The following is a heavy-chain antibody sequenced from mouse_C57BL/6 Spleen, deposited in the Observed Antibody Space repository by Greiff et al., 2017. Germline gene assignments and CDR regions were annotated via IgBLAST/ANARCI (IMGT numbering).Heavy chain of an antibody. CDR3: AREGGSSWTYYFDY. Sequence: QVQLQQPGAELVKPGASVKLSCKASGYTFTSYWMHWVKQRPGRGLEWIGRIEPNSGGTKYNEKFKSKATLTVDKPSSTAYMQLSSLTSEDSAVYYCAREGGSSWTYYFDYWGQGTTLTVSS. J-gene: IGHJ2*01. V-gene: IGHV1-72*01. D-gene: IGHD1-1*01. CDR1: GYTFTSYW. CDR2: IEPNSGGT.